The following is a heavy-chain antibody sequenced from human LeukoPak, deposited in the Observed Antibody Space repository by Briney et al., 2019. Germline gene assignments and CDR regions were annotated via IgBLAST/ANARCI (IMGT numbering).Heavy chain of an antibody. V-gene: IGHV3-7*01. D-gene: IGHD3-10*01. CDR3: AREARGAFDI. CDR1: GFTFISYW. Sequence: GGSLRLSCAASGFTFISYWMSWVRQALGKGLEWVANIKQDGSEKYYVGSVKGRFTISRDNAKNSLYLQMNSLRAEDTAVYYCAREARGAFDIWGQGTMVTVSS. J-gene: IGHJ3*02. CDR2: IKQDGSEK.